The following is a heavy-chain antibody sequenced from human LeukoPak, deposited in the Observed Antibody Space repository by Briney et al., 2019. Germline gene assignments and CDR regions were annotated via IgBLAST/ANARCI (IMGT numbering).Heavy chain of an antibody. CDR2: MNPNSGNT. CDR1: GYTFTSYD. J-gene: IGHJ3*02. Sequence: ASVKVSCKASGYTFTSYDINWVRQATGQGLEWMGWMNPNSGNTGYAQKFQGRVTMTRSTSISTAYMELSSLRSEDTAVYYCARGVGVRGAFDIWGQGTMVTVSS. CDR3: ARGVGVRGAFDI. V-gene: IGHV1-8*01. D-gene: IGHD3-10*01.